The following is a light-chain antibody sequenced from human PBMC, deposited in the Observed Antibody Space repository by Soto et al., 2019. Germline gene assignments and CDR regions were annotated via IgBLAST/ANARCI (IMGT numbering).Light chain of an antibody. Sequence: DIKMTQSPSSLSASLGERVTITSQASQAISNYLNWYQQKPGKAPKLLIYDASNLETGVPSRFSGSGSGTDFTFTISSLQPEDIATYYCQQYDNLPLTFGGGTKVEIK. CDR3: QQYDNLPLT. CDR2: DAS. CDR1: QAISNY. V-gene: IGKV1-33*01. J-gene: IGKJ4*01.